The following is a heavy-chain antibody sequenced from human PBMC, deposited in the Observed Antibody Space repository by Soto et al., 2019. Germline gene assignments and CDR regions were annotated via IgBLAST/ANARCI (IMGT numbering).Heavy chain of an antibody. CDR3: ARGVRSRYVWGSYRLDFGI. CDR1: GGSFSGYY. V-gene: IGHV4-34*01. D-gene: IGHD3-16*02. Sequence: ESLSITGAVHGGSFSGYYLSWIRQPPGKGLEWIGEINHSGSTNYNPYLKSRVTISVDTSKNQFSLKLSSVTAQDTAVYYCARGVRSRYVWGSYRLDFGIWGQGTMVTVSS. J-gene: IGHJ3*02. CDR2: INHSGST.